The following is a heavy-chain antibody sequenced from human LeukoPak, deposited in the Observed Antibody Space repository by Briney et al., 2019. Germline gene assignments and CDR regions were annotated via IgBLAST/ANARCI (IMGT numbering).Heavy chain of an antibody. CDR3: VKEGGSFLTWFDS. CDR2: VSGDGQRT. Sequence: PGGSLRLSCAASGFTFNNYAMNWVRQTPGKGLQWVSAVSGDGQRTFYADSVKGRFTIFRDNSMNTLSLQMNSLRVEDTAIYYCVKEGGSFLTWFDSWGQGSLVTVSS. CDR1: GFTFNNYA. V-gene: IGHV3-23*01. J-gene: IGHJ5*01. D-gene: IGHD2-15*01.